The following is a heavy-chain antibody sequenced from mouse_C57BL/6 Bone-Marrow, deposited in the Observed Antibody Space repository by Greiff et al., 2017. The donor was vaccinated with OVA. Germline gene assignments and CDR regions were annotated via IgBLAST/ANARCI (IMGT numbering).Heavy chain of an antibody. CDR2: IYPRSGNT. CDR1: GYTFTSYG. Sequence: QVQLQQSGAELARPGASVKLSCKASGYTFTSYGISWVKQRTGQGLEWIGEIYPRSGNTYYNEKFKGKATLTADKSSSTAYMELRSLTSEDSAVYFCAKGSGSTYWYFDVWGRGTTVTVSS. V-gene: IGHV1-81*01. CDR3: AKGSGSTYWYFDV. D-gene: IGHD1-1*01. J-gene: IGHJ1*03.